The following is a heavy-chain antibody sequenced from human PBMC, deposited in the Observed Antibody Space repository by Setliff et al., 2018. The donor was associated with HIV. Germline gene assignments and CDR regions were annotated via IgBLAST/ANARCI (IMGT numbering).Heavy chain of an antibody. CDR3: ARSMRYFYDTSGFSWFDP. J-gene: IGHJ5*02. D-gene: IGHD3-22*01. CDR1: GGSFSRDY. Sequence: KTSETLSLTYAVYGGSFSRDYWTWIRQPPGKGPEWIGEINHSGITNYNSFLKSRVTISIDTSKNQFSLKLTSVTAADTAIYHCARSMRYFYDTSGFSWFDPWGQGTLVTVSS. CDR2: INHSGIT. V-gene: IGHV4-34*01.